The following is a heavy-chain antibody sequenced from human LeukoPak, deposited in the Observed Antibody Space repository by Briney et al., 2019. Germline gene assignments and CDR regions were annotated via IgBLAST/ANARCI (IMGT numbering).Heavy chain of an antibody. J-gene: IGHJ4*02. Sequence: PSETLSLTCAVYGGSFSGYYWSWIRQPPGKGLEWIGEINHSGSTNYNPSLKSRVTISVDTSKNQFSLKLSSVTAADTAVYYCARDQGWFGVDYWGQGTLVTVSS. CDR2: INHSGST. V-gene: IGHV4-34*01. CDR3: ARDQGWFGVDY. CDR1: GGSFSGYY. D-gene: IGHD3-10*01.